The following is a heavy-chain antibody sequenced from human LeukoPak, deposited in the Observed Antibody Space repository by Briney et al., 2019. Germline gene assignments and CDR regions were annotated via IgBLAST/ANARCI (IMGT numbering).Heavy chain of an antibody. Sequence: PSETLSLTCTVPGGSISSSSYYWGWIRQPPGKGLEWIGSIYYSGSTYYNPSLKSRVTISVDTSKNQFSLKLSSVTAADTAVYYCARTVQELLWFGEFYYFDYWGQGTLVTVSS. J-gene: IGHJ4*02. CDR1: GGSISSSSYY. CDR2: IYYSGST. V-gene: IGHV4-39*01. D-gene: IGHD3-10*01. CDR3: ARTVQELLWFGEFYYFDY.